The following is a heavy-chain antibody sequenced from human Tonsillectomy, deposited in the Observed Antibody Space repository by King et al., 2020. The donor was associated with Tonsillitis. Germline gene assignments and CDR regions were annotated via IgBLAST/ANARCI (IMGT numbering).Heavy chain of an antibody. J-gene: IGHJ4*02. D-gene: IGHD3-9*01. V-gene: IGHV3-7*01. CDR2: IKQDGSEK. CDR3: ARIPHYDQPGYYRPFDF. Sequence: VQLVESGGGLVQPGGSLRLSCVGSGFTLSDHWMSWVRQAPGEGMEWVANIKQDGSEKNYVDSVKGRFTISRDKAKSSVSLQMSSLRAEDTAVYYCARIPHYDQPGYYRPFDFWGQGILVIVSS. CDR1: GFTLSDHW.